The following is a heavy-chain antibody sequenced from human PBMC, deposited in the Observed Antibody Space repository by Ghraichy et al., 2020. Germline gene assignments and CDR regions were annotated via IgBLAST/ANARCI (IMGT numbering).Heavy chain of an antibody. CDR1: GFTFSNYG. D-gene: IGHD1-26*01. V-gene: IGHV3-23*01. CDR2: IYSGGGNT. Sequence: RLSCAASGFTFSNYGMSWVRQAPGKGLEWVSTIYSGGGNTYHADSVKGRFTISRDDSKNTVFLQMNSLRAEDTAVYYCAKSQAGATWFEDRGRGTLVTVSS. J-gene: IGHJ4*02. CDR3: AKSQAGATWFED.